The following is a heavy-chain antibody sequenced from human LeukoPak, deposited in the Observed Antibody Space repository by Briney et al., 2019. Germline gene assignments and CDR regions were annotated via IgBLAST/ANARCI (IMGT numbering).Heavy chain of an antibody. CDR3: ARHQFTPNYYDSSGYYSEDNWFDP. CDR2: IFPGDSDT. D-gene: IGHD3-22*01. V-gene: IGHV5-51*01. J-gene: IGHJ5*02. Sequence: GESLKISCKGSGYSFTSYWVGWVRQMPGKGLEWWGIIFPGDSDTRYSPSFQGQVTISADKSISAAYLQWSSLKASDTAMYYCARHQFTPNYYDSSGYYSEDNWFDPWGQGTLVTVSS. CDR1: GYSFTSYW.